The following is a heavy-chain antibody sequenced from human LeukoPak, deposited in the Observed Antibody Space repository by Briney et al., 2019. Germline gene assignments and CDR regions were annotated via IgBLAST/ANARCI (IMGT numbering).Heavy chain of an antibody. CDR1: GYSISSGYY. CDR2: IYHSGST. CDR3: ARLGYCSSTSCYTTAFDL. V-gene: IGHV4-38-2*01. J-gene: IGHJ3*01. Sequence: SETLSLTCAVSGYSISSGYYWGWIRQPPGKGLEWIGSIYHSGSTYYNPSLKSRVTISVDTSKNQFSLKLSSVTAADTAVYYCARLGYCSSTSCYTTAFDLWGQGTMVTVSS. D-gene: IGHD2-2*02.